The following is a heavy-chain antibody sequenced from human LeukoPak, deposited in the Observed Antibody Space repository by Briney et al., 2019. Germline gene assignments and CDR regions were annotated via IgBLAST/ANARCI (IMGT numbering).Heavy chain of an antibody. Sequence: PSETLSLTCTVSGGSISNYYWSWIRQPPGKGLEWIGYIYYSGSTNYNPPLKSRVTISVDTSKNQFSLKLSSVTAADTAVYYCARWDSRGWRESDYWGQGTLVTVSS. CDR3: ARWDSRGWRESDY. J-gene: IGHJ4*02. CDR1: GGSISNYY. V-gene: IGHV4-59*01. D-gene: IGHD6-19*01. CDR2: IYYSGST.